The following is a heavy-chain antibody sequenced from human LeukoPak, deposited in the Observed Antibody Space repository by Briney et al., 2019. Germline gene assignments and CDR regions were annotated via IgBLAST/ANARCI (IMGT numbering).Heavy chain of an antibody. Sequence: SETLPLTCTVSSGTVSNSHYYWAWVRQPPGKGLEWLGSIFYSGNTHCNPSLKSPVTISIDTSKNQFSLKVSSVTAADTAIYYCAGDLSFDWFPYYFDYWGQGILVTVSS. CDR3: AGDLSFDWFPYYFDY. CDR1: SGTVSNSHYY. D-gene: IGHD3-9*01. J-gene: IGHJ4*02. V-gene: IGHV4-39*07. CDR2: IFYSGNT.